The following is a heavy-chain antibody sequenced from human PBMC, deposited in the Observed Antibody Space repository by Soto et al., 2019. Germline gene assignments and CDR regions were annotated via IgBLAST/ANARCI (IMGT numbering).Heavy chain of an antibody. V-gene: IGHV3-23*01. D-gene: IGHD3-9*01. CDR1: GFTFSSYA. CDR3: AKAETIAGSYYYYAMDV. Sequence: GGSLRLSCAASGFTFSSYAISWVRQAPGKGLEWVSGISGSGGTTYYADSVKGRFTISRDNTKDTLYLQMNSLRAEDTAVYYCAKAETIAGSYYYYAMDVWGQGTTVTAP. J-gene: IGHJ6*02. CDR2: ISGSGGTT.